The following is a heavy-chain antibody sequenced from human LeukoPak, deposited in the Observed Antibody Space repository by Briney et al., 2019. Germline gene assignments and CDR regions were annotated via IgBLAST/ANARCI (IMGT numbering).Heavy chain of an antibody. CDR3: ARGLRSSHSDI. CDR2: MNPNSGNT. V-gene: IGHV1-8*01. D-gene: IGHD6-13*01. Sequence: ASVKVSCKPSGYTFTSYDINWVRQATGQGLEWMGWMNPNSGNTVYAQKFQGRVTMTRNTSISTAYMELSSLRSEDTAVYYCARGLRSSHSDIWGQGTMVTVSS. CDR1: GYTFTSYD. J-gene: IGHJ3*02.